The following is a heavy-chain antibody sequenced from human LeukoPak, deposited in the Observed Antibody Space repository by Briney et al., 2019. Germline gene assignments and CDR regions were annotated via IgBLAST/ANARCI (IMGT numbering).Heavy chain of an antibody. V-gene: IGHV3-33*01. CDR1: GFTFTNYG. J-gene: IGHJ4*02. D-gene: IGHD4-11*01. CDR3: ARDPSLRVTLDY. Sequence: GGSLRLSCAASGFTFTNYGMHWVRQAPGKGLEWVAVIWYDGGQKYYADSVKGRFTISRDNTKNTLYLQMNSLRVEDTAVHYCARDPSLRVTLDYWGQGTLVTVSS. CDR2: IWYDGGQK.